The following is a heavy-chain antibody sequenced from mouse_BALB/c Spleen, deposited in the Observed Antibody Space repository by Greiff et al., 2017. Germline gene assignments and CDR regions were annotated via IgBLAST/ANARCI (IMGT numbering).Heavy chain of an antibody. D-gene: IGHD3-3*01. CDR3: ARGDGRRAMDY. Sequence: VQLQQSGAELVRPGSSVKISCKASGYAFSSYWMNWVKQRPGQGLEWIGQIYPGDGDTNYNGKFKGKATLTADKSSSTAYMQLSSLTSEDSAVYFCARGDGRRAMDYWGQGTSVTVSS. CDR1: GYAFSSYW. CDR2: IYPGDGDT. J-gene: IGHJ4*01. V-gene: IGHV1-80*01.